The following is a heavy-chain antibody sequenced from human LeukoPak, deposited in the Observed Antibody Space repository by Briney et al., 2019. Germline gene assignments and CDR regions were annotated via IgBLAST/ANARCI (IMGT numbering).Heavy chain of an antibody. D-gene: IGHD6-13*01. CDR2: INPSSGST. J-gene: IGHJ4*02. CDR1: GSTFTRYY. CDR3: ARTYSSSWSYCDS. V-gene: IGHV1-46*01. Sequence: ASVKVSCKASGSTFTRYYIHWVRQAPGQGLDWMGMINPSSGSTRFAQMFQDRVTMTRDTSTSAVYMELSSLTSEDTAMYYCARTYSSSWSYCDSWGQGTLVAVSS.